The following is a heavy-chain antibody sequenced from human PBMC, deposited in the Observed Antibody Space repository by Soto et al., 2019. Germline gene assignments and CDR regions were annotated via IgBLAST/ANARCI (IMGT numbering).Heavy chain of an antibody. CDR3: AKGKGDGYNRDGMDV. D-gene: IGHD5-12*01. CDR2: ISWSSGTI. CDR1: GFTFDDYA. J-gene: IGHJ6*02. Sequence: GGSLRLSCAASGFTFDDYAMHWVRQAPGKGLEWVSGISWSSGTIGYADSVKGRFTISRDNAKNSLYLQMNSLRVEDTALYYCAKGKGDGYNRDGMDVWGQGTTVTVSS. V-gene: IGHV3-9*01.